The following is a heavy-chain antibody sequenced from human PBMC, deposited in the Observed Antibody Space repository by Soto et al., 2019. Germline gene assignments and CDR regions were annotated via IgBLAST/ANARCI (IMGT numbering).Heavy chain of an antibody. D-gene: IGHD3-22*01. CDR1: GGSLSSISYY. V-gene: IGHV4-39*01. Sequence: SDTQSPTCTVTGGSLSSISYYWGWIRQPPGKGLEWIGSIYYSGSTYYNPSLKSRVTISVDTSKNQFSLKLSSVTAADTAVYYCARLVYDSSGYRPGWGQGTLVT. CDR2: IYYSGST. J-gene: IGHJ4*02. CDR3: ARLVYDSSGYRPG.